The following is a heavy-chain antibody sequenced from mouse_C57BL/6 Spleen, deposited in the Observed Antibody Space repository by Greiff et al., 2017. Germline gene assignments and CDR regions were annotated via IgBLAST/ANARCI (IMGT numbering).Heavy chain of an antibody. Sequence: QVQLQQSVAELVKPGASVKISCKASCYAFRSYWLTWVKQRPGQGLAWIGQIYPGAGDPTSNGKFKGKATLTADKSSSTAYMQLSSLTSEDSAVYFCARFDGYYYYAMDDWGQGNSVTVSS. CDR3: ARFDGYYYYAMDD. D-gene: IGHD2-3*01. CDR2: IYPGAGDP. V-gene: IGHV1-80*01. CDR1: CYAFRSYW. J-gene: IGHJ4*01.